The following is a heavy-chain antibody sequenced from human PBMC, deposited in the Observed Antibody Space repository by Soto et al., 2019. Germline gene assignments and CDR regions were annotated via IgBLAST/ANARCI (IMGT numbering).Heavy chain of an antibody. J-gene: IGHJ4*02. CDR2: IKQDGSEK. D-gene: IGHD3-10*01. CDR1: GFTFSSYW. CDR3: ARSGYYGAGRTDY. Sequence: EVQLVESGGGLVQPGGSLRLSCAASGFTFSSYWMSWVRQAPGKGLEWVANIKQDGSEKYYVDSVNGRFTISRDNAKNSLYLQMNSLRAEDTAVYYCARSGYYGAGRTDYWGQGTLVTVSS. V-gene: IGHV3-7*05.